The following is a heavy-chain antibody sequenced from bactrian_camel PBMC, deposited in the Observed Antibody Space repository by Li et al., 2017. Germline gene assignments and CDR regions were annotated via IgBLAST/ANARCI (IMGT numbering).Heavy chain of an antibody. CDR3: ATDDSDYDAFPD. D-gene: IGHD4*01. CDR1: ESGYTRRR. Sequence: HVQLVESGGGSVQPGGSLRLTCVVSESGYTRRRMAWFRQAPGKAREGVAHLDTDGSTTYADSVKGRFAVSQDSAGNTVTVYLQVNDLKPEDTAVYYCATDDSDYDAFPDWGQGTQVTVS. J-gene: IGHJ4*01. CDR2: LDTDGST. V-gene: IGHV3S53*01.